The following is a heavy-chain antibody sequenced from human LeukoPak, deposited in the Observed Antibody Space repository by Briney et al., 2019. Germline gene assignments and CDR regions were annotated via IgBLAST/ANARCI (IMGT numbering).Heavy chain of an antibody. V-gene: IGHV4-59*08. CDR1: GGSTSDYY. D-gene: IGHD2-21*02. CDR2: IYYTGNT. CDR3: AVVTTSY. J-gene: IGHJ4*02. Sequence: SETLSLTCTVSGGSTSDYYWSWIRQPPGKGLEWIGHIYYTGNTNYNPSLKSRVTISADTSKNQFSLKLSSVTAADTAVYYCAVVTTSYWGQGTLVTVSS.